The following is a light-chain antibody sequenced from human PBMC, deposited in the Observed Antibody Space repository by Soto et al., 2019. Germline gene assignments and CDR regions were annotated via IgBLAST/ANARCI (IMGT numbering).Light chain of an antibody. J-gene: IGLJ1*01. CDR3: SSYTSSSTLV. CDR1: SSDVGGYNY. Sequence: QSALTQPASVSGSPGQSITISCTGTSSDVGGYNYVSWYQQHPGKAPKLMIYEVSNRPSGVSHRFSGSKSGNTASLTISGLQDEDEADYYCSSYTSSSTLVFGTGTKVTVL. V-gene: IGLV2-14*01. CDR2: EVS.